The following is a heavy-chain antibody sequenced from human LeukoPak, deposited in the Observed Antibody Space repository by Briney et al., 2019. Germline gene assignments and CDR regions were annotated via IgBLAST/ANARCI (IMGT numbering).Heavy chain of an antibody. V-gene: IGHV4-59*11. D-gene: IGHD5-12*01. CDR1: GDSISSHY. CDR2: IYYSGSI. Sequence: SETLSLTCTVSGDSISSHYWSWIRQPPGKGLEWIGYIYYSGSINYNSSLKSRVTISVDTSKNQFSLKLSSVTAADTAVYYCARGTGYSGYELDYWGQGTLVTVSS. J-gene: IGHJ4*02. CDR3: ARGTGYSGYELDY.